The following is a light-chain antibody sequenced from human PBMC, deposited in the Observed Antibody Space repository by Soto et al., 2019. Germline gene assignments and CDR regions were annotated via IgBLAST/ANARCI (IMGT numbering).Light chain of an antibody. V-gene: IGKV3-11*01. CDR1: QSVSSY. CDR3: QQRSDWPST. Sequence: EIVLTQSPATLSLSPGERDTLSCRASQSVSSYLAWYQQKPGQAPRLLIYDASNRATGLPARFSGSGSGTDFTLTISSLEPDDFAVYYCQQRSDWPSTFGGGTKVQIK. J-gene: IGKJ4*01. CDR2: DAS.